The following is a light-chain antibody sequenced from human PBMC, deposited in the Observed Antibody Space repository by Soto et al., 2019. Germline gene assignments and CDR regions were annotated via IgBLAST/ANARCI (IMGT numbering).Light chain of an antibody. CDR1: SGSIASKF. CDR3: QSYDNTNVG. Sequence: NFMLTQPHSVSESPGQTVTISCTRSSGSIASKFVQWFQQRPGSAPTTVIYEDDRRPSGVPDRFSGSIDSSSNSASLTISGLKTEDEADYYCQSYDNTNVGFGGGTKLTVL. CDR2: EDD. V-gene: IGLV6-57*04. J-gene: IGLJ2*01.